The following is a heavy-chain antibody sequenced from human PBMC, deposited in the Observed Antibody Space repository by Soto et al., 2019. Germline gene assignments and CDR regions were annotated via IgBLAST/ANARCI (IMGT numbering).Heavy chain of an antibody. CDR1: GFSLSTSGVG. D-gene: IGHD3-22*01. V-gene: IGHV2-5*01. Sequence: SGPTLVKPTQTLTLTCTFSGFSLSTSGVGVGWIRQPPGKALEWLALIYWNDDKRYSPSLKSRLTITKDTSKNQVVLTMTNMDPVDTATYYCAHRRGGYYDSSGYYYRYWGQGTLVTVSS. CDR2: IYWNDDK. CDR3: AHRRGGYYDSSGYYYRY. J-gene: IGHJ4*02.